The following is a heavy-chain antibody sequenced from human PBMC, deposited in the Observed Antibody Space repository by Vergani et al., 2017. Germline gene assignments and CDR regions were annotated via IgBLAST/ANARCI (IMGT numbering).Heavy chain of an antibody. CDR2: IYTGGST. Sequence: QVQLQESGPGLVKPSQTLSLTCPVSGGSISSGSYYWSWIRQPAGKGLEWIGRIYTGGSTNHNPSLKSRVTISVDTSKNQFSLKLSSGTAADTSVYYWAMRSGCDLKYYYGMDVWGQGTTVTVSS. CDR3: AMRSGCDLKYYYGMDV. D-gene: IGHD5-12*01. CDR1: GGSISSGSYY. V-gene: IGHV4-61*02. J-gene: IGHJ6*02.